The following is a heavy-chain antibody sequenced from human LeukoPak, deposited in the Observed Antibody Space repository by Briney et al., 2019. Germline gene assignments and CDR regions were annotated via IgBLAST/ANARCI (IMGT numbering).Heavy chain of an antibody. D-gene: IGHD6-19*01. J-gene: IGHJ4*02. V-gene: IGHV3-9*01. CDR1: GFTFDDYA. Sequence: GRSLRLSCAASGFTFDDYAMHWVRQAPGKGLEWVSGISWNSGSIGYVDSVKGRFTISRDNAKNSLYLQMNSLRAEDTALYYCAKDASGGWYRAFDYWGQGTLVTVSS. CDR2: ISWNSGSI. CDR3: AKDASGGWYRAFDY.